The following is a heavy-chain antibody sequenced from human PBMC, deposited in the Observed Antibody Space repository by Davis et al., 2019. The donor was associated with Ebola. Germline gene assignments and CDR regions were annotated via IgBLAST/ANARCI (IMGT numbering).Heavy chain of an antibody. J-gene: IGHJ2*01. CDR2: IYYSGST. Sequence: SETLSLTCTVSGGSISSYYWGWIRQPPGKGLEWIGSIYYSGSTYYNPSLKSRVTISVDTSKNQFSLKLSSVTAADTAVYYCARQLLWFGELPHWYFDLWGRGTLVTVSS. D-gene: IGHD3-10*01. CDR1: GGSISSYY. CDR3: ARQLLWFGELPHWYFDL. V-gene: IGHV4-39*01.